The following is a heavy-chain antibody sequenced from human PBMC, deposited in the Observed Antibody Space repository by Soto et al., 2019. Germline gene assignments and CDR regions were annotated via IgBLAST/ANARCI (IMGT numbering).Heavy chain of an antibody. CDR3: AKVRNSKYSGYENYXYYYMDV. CDR1: GFTFDDYA. Sequence: HPGGSLRLSCAVSGFTFDDYAMHWVRQAPGKGLEWVSGISWNSGSIGYADSVKGRFTISRDNAKNSLYLQMNSLRAEDTALYYCAKVRNSKYSGYENYXYYYMDVWGKGTTVTVSS. D-gene: IGHD5-12*01. J-gene: IGHJ6*03. CDR2: ISWNSGSI. V-gene: IGHV3-9*01.